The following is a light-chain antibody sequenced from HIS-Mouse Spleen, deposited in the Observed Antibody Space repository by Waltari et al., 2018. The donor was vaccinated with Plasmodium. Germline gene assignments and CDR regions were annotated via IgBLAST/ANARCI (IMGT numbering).Light chain of an antibody. V-gene: IGLV2-23*03. CDR2: EGS. CDR1: SHAFWGYNL. Sequence: QSALTQPASVSGSPGPSITYPCPGSSHAFWGYNLSSWYQQHPGKAPKLMIYEGSKRPSGVSNRFSGSKSGNTASLTISGLQAEDEADYYCCSYAGSSTFVVFGGGTKLTVL. J-gene: IGLJ2*01. CDR3: CSYAGSSTFVV.